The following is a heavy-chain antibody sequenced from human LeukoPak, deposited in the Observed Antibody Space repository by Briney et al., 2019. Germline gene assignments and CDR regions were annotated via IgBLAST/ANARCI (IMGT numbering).Heavy chain of an antibody. CDR1: GGSFSGYY. CDR3: ARVYYSSSYDYWYFDL. Sequence: SETLSHACAVYGGSFSGYYWSWIRQPPGKGLEWIGEINHSGSTNYNPSLKSRVTISVDTSKNQFSLKLSSVTAADTAVYYCARVYYSSSYDYWYFDLWGRGTLVTVSS. CDR2: INHSGST. V-gene: IGHV4-34*01. J-gene: IGHJ2*01. D-gene: IGHD6-13*01.